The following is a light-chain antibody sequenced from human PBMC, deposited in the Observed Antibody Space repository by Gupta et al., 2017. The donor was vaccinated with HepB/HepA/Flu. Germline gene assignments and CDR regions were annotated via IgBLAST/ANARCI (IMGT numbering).Light chain of an antibody. V-gene: IGLV1-44*01. CDR2: FNN. Sequence: QSVLTQPPSASGTPGQRVTISCSGSSSNIGSNPVNWYQQVPGTAHPLLIFFNNQRPSGVPPRFSFATSCASASTVLTTLQYEDEAEDDYSGSADSIKDHWVFGGGTKLTVL. CDR1: SSNIGSNP. J-gene: IGLJ3*02. CDR3: SGSADSIKDHWV.